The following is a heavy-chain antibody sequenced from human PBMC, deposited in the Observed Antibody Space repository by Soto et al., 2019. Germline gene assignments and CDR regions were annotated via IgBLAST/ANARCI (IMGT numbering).Heavy chain of an antibody. CDR1: GFTFITSW. D-gene: IGHD3-10*01. CDR3: IRDPYGST. J-gene: IGHJ5*02. CDR2: IKTTSDGGTI. Sequence: GGSLRLSCAASGFTFITSWMTWVRQAPGRGLEWVARIKTTSDGGTIHYAAPVKGRFTISRDDSKDTLFLQMNSLKIEDTALYYCIRDPYGSTWGQGTLVTVSS. V-gene: IGHV3-15*01.